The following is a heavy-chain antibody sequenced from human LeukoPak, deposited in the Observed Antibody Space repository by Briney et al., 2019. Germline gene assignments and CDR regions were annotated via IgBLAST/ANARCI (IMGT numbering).Heavy chain of an antibody. J-gene: IGHJ5*02. CDR1: DGSSSSSS. CDR2: IYYSGST. Sequence: SETLSLTCTVSDGSSSSSSWNWIRQPPDKGLEWIGYIYYSGSTKYNPSLESRVTISVDTTKNQISLKLRPVTAADTAIYYCARRQQTGGDNGLHNWFDPWGQGTLVTVSS. V-gene: IGHV4-59*08. D-gene: IGHD2-21*01. CDR3: ARRQQTGGDNGLHNWFDP.